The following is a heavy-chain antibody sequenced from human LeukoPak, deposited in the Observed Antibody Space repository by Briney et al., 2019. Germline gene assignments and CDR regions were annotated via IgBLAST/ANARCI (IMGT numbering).Heavy chain of an antibody. D-gene: IGHD3-16*02. V-gene: IGHV4-38-2*02. CDR2: INHSGST. CDR1: GYSISSGYY. J-gene: IGHJ4*02. CDR3: ARGRARYDYVWGSYRYCEYFDY. Sequence: SETLSLTYTVSGYSISSGYYWGWIRQPPGKGLEWIGEINHSGSTNYNPSLKSRVTISVDTSKNQFSLKLSSVTAADTAVYYCARGRARYDYVWGSYRYCEYFDYWGQGTLVTVSS.